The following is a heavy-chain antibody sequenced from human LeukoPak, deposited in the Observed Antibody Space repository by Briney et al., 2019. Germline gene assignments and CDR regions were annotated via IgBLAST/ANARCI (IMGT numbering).Heavy chain of an antibody. D-gene: IGHD3-22*01. J-gene: IGHJ6*02. CDR2: INPSGGST. CDR3: ASGLYYYDRSGYYYEDYGMDV. V-gene: IGHV1-46*01. Sequence: ASVKVSCKASGYTFTSYYMHWVRQAPGQGLEWMGIINPSGGSTSYAQKFQGRVTMTRDTSTSTVYMELSSLRSEDTAMYYCASGLYYYDRSGYYYEDYGMDVWGQGTTVTVSS. CDR1: GYTFTSYY.